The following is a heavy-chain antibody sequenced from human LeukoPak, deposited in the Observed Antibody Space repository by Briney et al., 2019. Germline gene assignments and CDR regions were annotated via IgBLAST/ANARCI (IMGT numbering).Heavy chain of an antibody. V-gene: IGHV4-39*01. Sequence: PSETLSLTCTVSGDSITNSNYSWGWIRQPPGQGLEWIGEVFYNGNTHYNPSLKSRVIISTDTSKNQFSLTLTAVTASDTAIYYCARRSPLVVVTAAHYYDYWGQGTLVTVSS. CDR3: ARRSPLVVVTAAHYYDY. J-gene: IGHJ4*02. CDR2: VFYNGNT. CDR1: GDSITNSNYS. D-gene: IGHD2-21*02.